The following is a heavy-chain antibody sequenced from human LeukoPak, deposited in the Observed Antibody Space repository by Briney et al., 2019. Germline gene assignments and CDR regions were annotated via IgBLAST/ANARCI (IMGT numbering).Heavy chain of an antibody. V-gene: IGHV3-33*01. CDR2: IWYDGSNK. Sequence: PGRSLRLSCAASGFTFSSYGMHWVRQAPGKGLEWVAVIWYDGSNKYYADSVKSRFTISRDNSKNTLYLQMNSLRAEDTAVYYCARQVGDYFDYWGQGTLVTVSS. D-gene: IGHD2-2*01. CDR3: ARQVGDYFDY. J-gene: IGHJ4*02. CDR1: GFTFSSYG.